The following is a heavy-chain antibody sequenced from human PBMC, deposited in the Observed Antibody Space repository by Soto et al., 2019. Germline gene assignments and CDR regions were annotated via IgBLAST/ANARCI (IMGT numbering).Heavy chain of an antibody. CDR2: INSDGSST. Sequence: GGSLRLSCAASGFTFSSYWMHWVRQAPGKGLVWVSRINSDGSSTSYADSVKGRFTISRDNAKNTLYLQMNSLRTEDTAVYYCARGPSSLTRFDYWGQGTLVTVSS. CDR3: ARGPSSLTRFDY. J-gene: IGHJ4*02. V-gene: IGHV3-74*01. D-gene: IGHD2-2*01. CDR1: GFTFSSYW.